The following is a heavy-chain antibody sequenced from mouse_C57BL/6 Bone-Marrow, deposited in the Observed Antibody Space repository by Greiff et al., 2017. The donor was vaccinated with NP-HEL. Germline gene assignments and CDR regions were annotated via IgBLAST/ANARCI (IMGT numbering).Heavy chain of an antibody. V-gene: IGHV10-1*01. D-gene: IGHD2-12*01. Sequence: EVMLVESGGGLVQPKGSLKLSCAASGFSFNTYAMNWVRQAPGKGLEWVARIRSKSNNYATYYADSVKDRFTISRDDSESMIYLQMNNMRTEDTDTDCCVRQKTVVTTEAKGYWGQGNSGTVSS. CDR1: GFSFNTYA. CDR3: VRQKTVVTTEAKGY. CDR2: IRSKSNNYAT. J-gene: IGHJ4*01.